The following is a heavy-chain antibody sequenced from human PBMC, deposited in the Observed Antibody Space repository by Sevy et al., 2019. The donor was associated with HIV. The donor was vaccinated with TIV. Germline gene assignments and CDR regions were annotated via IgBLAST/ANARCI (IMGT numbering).Heavy chain of an antibody. CDR3: VRGTTFYDFWTGGDY. CDR2: ISGFNGDK. V-gene: IGHV1-18*01. D-gene: IGHD3-3*01. J-gene: IGHJ4*02. CDR1: GYTFTNYA. Sequence: ASVKVSCKASGYTFTNYAISWVRQAPGQGLEWMGWISGFNGDKKNAEKFQGRFTMTKDTSTKAAYMELRSLRSDDTAVYYCVRGTTFYDFWTGGDYWGQGTLVTVSS.